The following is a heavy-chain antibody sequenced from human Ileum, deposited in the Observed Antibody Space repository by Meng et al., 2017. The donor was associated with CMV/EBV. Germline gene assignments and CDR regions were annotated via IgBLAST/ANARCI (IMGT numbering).Heavy chain of an antibody. CDR1: GFTFSSHT. CDR3: ASPYDSGGYYYAY. V-gene: IGHV3-21*01. Sequence: GGSLRLSCAASGFTFSSHTMNWVRQAPGKGLEWVSSISGLGGFMYYTDLVKGRFTISRDNAKSSLYLQMDSLRAEDTAVYYCASPYDSGGYYYAYWGQGMLVTVSS. J-gene: IGHJ4*02. D-gene: IGHD3-22*01. CDR2: ISGLGGFM.